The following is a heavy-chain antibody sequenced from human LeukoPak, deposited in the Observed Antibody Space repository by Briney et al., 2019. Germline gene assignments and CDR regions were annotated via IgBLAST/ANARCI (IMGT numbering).Heavy chain of an antibody. CDR3: AREVVGGSSWYPHWFDP. D-gene: IGHD6-13*01. CDR2: IIPIFGTA. Sequence: ASVTVSCKASGGTFSSYAISWVRQAPGQGLEWMGGIIPIFGTANYAQKFQGRVTITTDESTSTAYMELSSLRSEDTAVYYCAREVVGGSSWYPHWFDPWGQGTLVTVSS. J-gene: IGHJ5*02. CDR1: GGTFSSYA. V-gene: IGHV1-69*05.